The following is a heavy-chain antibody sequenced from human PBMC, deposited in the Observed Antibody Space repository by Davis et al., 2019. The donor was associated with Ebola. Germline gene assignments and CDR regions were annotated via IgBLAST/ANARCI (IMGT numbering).Heavy chain of an antibody. J-gene: IGHJ4*02. Sequence: PGGSLRLSCAASGFTFSSYAMSWVRQAPGKGLEWVSAISGSGGSTYYADSVKGRFTISRDNSKNTLYLQMNSLRAEDTDVYYCAKDTGWGAVAGTGAYFDYWGQGTLVTVSS. V-gene: IGHV3-23*01. CDR3: AKDTGWGAVAGTGAYFDY. CDR2: ISGSGGST. CDR1: GFTFSSYA. D-gene: IGHD6-19*01.